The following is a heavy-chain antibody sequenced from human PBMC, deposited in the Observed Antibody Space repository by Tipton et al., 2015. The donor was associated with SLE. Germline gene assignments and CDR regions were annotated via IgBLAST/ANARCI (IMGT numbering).Heavy chain of an antibody. D-gene: IGHD6-13*01. CDR3: AKARQQLARGWWWFDP. J-gene: IGHJ5*02. Sequence: SLRLSCAASGFTFSDYYMSWIRQAPGKGLEWVSYISSSGSTIYYADSVKGRFTISRDNSKNTLYLQMGSLRAEDMAVYYCAKARQQLARGWWWFDPWGQGTLVTVSS. CDR1: GFTFSDYY. V-gene: IGHV3-11*04. CDR2: ISSSGSTI.